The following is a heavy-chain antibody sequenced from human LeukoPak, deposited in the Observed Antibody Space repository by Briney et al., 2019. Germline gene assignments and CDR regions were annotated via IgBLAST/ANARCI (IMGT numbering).Heavy chain of an antibody. Sequence: ASVKVSFKAPGYTFTSYDINWVRQATGQGLEWMGWMNPNSGNTGYAQKFQGRVTMTRNTSISTAYMELSSLRSEDTAVYYCARGNYYDSSGYYFDGAFDIWGQGTMVTVSS. V-gene: IGHV1-8*01. J-gene: IGHJ3*02. CDR3: ARGNYYDSSGYYFDGAFDI. CDR1: GYTFTSYD. D-gene: IGHD3-22*01. CDR2: MNPNSGNT.